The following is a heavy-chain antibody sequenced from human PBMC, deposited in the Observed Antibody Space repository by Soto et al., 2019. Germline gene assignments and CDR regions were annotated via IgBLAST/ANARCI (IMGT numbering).Heavy chain of an antibody. Sequence: QTPSLTCASSGDNVSSNSATWDWIRQSPSRGLEWLGRTYYRSKWSNDYAVSVKSRITITPDTSKNQFSLQLSSVTPEDTAVYFCAKLTGSGWKWGQGTLVTVSS. CDR2: TYYRSKWSN. CDR1: GDNVSSNSAT. V-gene: IGHV6-1*01. CDR3: AKLTGSGWK. J-gene: IGHJ4*02. D-gene: IGHD3-9*01.